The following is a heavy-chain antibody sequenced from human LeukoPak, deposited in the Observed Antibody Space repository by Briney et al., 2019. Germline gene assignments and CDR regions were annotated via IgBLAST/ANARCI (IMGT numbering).Heavy chain of an antibody. Sequence: PGRSLRLSCAASGFIFSNYAMHWVRQAPGKGLEWVAFIWYDGTNKYYADSVKGRFTISRDNSKNTLYLQMNSLRAEDTAVYYCAKDTLATSGYCSDYWGQGTLVTVSS. J-gene: IGHJ4*02. D-gene: IGHD3-3*01. V-gene: IGHV3-33*06. CDR1: GFIFSNYA. CDR3: AKDTLATSGYCSDY. CDR2: IWYDGTNK.